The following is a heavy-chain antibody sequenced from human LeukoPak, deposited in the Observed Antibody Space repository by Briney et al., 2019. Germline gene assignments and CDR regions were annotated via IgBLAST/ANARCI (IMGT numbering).Heavy chain of an antibody. CDR1: GGSISSYY. CDR2: IYYSGST. V-gene: IGHV4-59*01. CDR3: ARLSSRYSSPRGFFDY. J-gene: IGHJ4*02. D-gene: IGHD6-13*01. Sequence: ASETLSLTCTVSGGSISSYYWSWIRQPPGKGLEWIGYIYYSGSTNYNPSLRSRVTISVDTSKNQFSLKLSSVTAADTAVYYRARLSSRYSSPRGFFDYWGQGTLVTVSS.